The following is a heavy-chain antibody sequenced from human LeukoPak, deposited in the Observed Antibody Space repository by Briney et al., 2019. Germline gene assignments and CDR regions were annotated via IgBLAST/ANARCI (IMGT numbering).Heavy chain of an antibody. CDR1: GGTFSSYA. Sequence: SVKVSCKASGGTFSSYAISWVRQAPGQGLEWMGGIIPIFGTANYAQKFQGRVTITADESTSTAYMELSSLRSEDTAVYYCARDGRYSSSWYYYYYGMDVWGQGTTVTVSS. CDR2: IIPIFGTA. D-gene: IGHD6-13*01. CDR3: ARDGRYSSSWYYYYYGMDV. J-gene: IGHJ6*02. V-gene: IGHV1-69*13.